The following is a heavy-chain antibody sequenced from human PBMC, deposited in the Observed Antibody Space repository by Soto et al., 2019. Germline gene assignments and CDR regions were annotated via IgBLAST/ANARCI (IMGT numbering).Heavy chain of an antibody. J-gene: IGHJ5*02. CDR1: GYTFTSYY. CDR3: ARGRHCTSTSCFGFPSIWFDP. D-gene: IGHD2-2*01. V-gene: IGHV1-46*01. CDR2: INPSGGST. Sequence: GASVKVSCKASGYTFTSYYMHWVRQAPGQGLEWMGIINPSGGSTSYAQKFQGRVTMTRDTSTSTVYMELSSLRSADTAVYYCARGRHCTSTSCFGFPSIWFDPWGKGTLVTVSS.